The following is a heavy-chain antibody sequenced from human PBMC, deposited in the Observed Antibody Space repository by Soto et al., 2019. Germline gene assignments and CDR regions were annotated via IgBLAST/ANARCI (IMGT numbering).Heavy chain of an antibody. CDR1: GFTFSSYG. Sequence: QVPLVESGGGVVQPGRSLRLSCAASGFTFSSYGMHWVRQAPCKGLEWVAVISYDGSNKYYADSVKGRFTISRDNSKNTLYLQMNSLRAEDTAVYYCANTAPSVWFGEFFDYYGMDVWGQGTTVTVSS. V-gene: IGHV3-30*18. CDR2: ISYDGSNK. D-gene: IGHD3-10*01. J-gene: IGHJ6*02. CDR3: ANTAPSVWFGEFFDYYGMDV.